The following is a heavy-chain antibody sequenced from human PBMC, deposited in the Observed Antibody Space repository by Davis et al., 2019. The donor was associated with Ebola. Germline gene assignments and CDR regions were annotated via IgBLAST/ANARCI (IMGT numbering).Heavy chain of an antibody. CDR2: ISAYNGNT. V-gene: IGHV1-18*04. J-gene: IGHJ6*04. D-gene: IGHD3-9*01. CDR3: ARDFQYFDWLLDGYYYGMDV. Sequence: AASVKVSCKASGYTFTSYGISWVRQAPGQGLEWMGWISAYNGNTNYAQRFQDRVTMTTDTSTNTAYMEVRSLRSDDTAVYYCARDFQYFDWLLDGYYYGMDVWGKGTTVTVSS. CDR1: GYTFTSYG.